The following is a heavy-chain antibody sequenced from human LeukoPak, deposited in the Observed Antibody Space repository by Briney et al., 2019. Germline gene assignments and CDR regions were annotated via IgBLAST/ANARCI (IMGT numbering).Heavy chain of an antibody. D-gene: IGHD6-25*01. Sequence: SVKVSCKASGGTFSSYAISWVRQAPGQGLEWMGGIIPIFGTANYAQKFQGRVTITADESTSTAYMELSSLRFEDTAVYYCARCGSGVENWFDPWGQGTLVTVS. CDR2: IIPIFGTA. V-gene: IGHV1-69*13. J-gene: IGHJ5*02. CDR1: GGTFSSYA. CDR3: ARCGSGVENWFDP.